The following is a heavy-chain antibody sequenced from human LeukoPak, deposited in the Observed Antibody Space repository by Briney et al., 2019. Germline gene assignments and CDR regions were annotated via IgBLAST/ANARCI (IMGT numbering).Heavy chain of an antibody. Sequence: GGALRLSCAASGFTFSSYNMNLVRQAPGKGLEWVSSISSSSSYIYYADSVKGRFTISRDNAKNSLYLQMNSLRAEDTAVYYCASGRRGSYPLSRPDYWGQGTLVTVSS. D-gene: IGHD1-26*01. CDR2: ISSSSSYI. CDR3: ASGRRGSYPLSRPDY. CDR1: GFTFSSYN. V-gene: IGHV3-21*01. J-gene: IGHJ4*02.